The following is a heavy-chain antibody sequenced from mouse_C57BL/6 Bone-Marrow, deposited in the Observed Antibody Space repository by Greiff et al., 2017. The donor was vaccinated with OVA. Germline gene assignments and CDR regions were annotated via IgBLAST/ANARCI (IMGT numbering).Heavy chain of an antibody. Sequence: QVQLQQSGAELARPGASVKLSCKASGYTFTSYGISWVKQRTGQGLEWIGEICPRSGNTYYNEKFKGKATLTADKSSSTAYMELRGLTSEDSAVFICASLGGSSLYFYYWGQGTTLTVSS. CDR2: ICPRSGNT. CDR3: ASLGGSSLYFYY. D-gene: IGHD1-1*01. CDR1: GYTFTSYG. J-gene: IGHJ2*01. V-gene: IGHV1-81*01.